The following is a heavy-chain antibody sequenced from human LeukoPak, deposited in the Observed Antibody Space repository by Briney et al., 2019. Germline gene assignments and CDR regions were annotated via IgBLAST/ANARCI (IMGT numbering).Heavy chain of an antibody. V-gene: IGHV1-18*01. Sequence: ASVKVSCTASGYTFTSYGISWVRQAPGQGLEWMGWISAYNGNTNYAQKLQGRVTMTTDTSTSTAYMELRSLRSDDTAVYYCARTEGGSSWYDYFDYWGQGTLVTVSS. CDR1: GYTFTSYG. J-gene: IGHJ4*02. CDR2: ISAYNGNT. D-gene: IGHD6-13*01. CDR3: ARTEGGSSWYDYFDY.